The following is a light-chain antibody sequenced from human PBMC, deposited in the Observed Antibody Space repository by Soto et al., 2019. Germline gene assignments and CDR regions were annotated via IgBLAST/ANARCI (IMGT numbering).Light chain of an antibody. J-gene: IGLJ1*01. Sequence: QSALTQPASVSGSPGQSISISCTGTSSDVGGYNYVYWYQQHPGKAPKLMIYEVSNRPAGVSNRFSGSKSGNTASLTISGLQAGDEDDYYCGSKRSDTPVVFGTGTKLTVL. CDR1: SSDVGGYNY. V-gene: IGLV2-14*01. CDR3: GSKRSDTPVV. CDR2: EVS.